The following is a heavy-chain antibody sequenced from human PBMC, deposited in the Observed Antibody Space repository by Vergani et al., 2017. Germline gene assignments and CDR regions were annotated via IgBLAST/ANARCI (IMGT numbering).Heavy chain of an antibody. CDR2: INHSGST. V-gene: IGHV4-34*01. J-gene: IGHJ6*03. D-gene: IGHD1-26*01. CDR1: GGSFSGYY. Sequence: QVQLQQWGAGLLKPSETLSLTCAVYGGSFSGYYWSWIRQPPGKGLEWIGEINHSGSTNYNPSFKSRVTISVDTSKNQFSLKLSSVTAADTAEYYCAKGCIVGANYDYYYDMDVWGKGTTVTVSS. CDR3: AKGCIVGANYDYYYDMDV.